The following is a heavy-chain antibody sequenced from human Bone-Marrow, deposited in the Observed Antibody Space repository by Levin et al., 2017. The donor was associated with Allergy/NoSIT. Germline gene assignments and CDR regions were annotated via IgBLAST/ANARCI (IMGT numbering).Heavy chain of an antibody. CDR3: ARDLAFVSGIAEVFDY. CDR2: ISAYNGNT. J-gene: IGHJ4*02. Sequence: GGSLRLSCKASGYTFTSYGISWVRQAPGQGLEWMGWISAYNGNTNYAQKLQGRVTMTTDTSTSTAYMELRSLRSDDTAVYYCARDLAFVSGIAEVFDYWGQGTLVTVSS. V-gene: IGHV1-18*01. D-gene: IGHD6-13*01. CDR1: GYTFTSYG.